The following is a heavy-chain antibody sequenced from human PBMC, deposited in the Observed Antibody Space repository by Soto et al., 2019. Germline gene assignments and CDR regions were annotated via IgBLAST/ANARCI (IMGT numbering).Heavy chain of an antibody. J-gene: IGHJ5*02. Sequence: EVQLVQSGAEVKKPGATVKISCKVSGYTFTDYYMHWVQQAPGKGLEWMGLVDPEDGETIYAEKFQGRVTITADTSTDTAYMELSSLRSEDTAVYYCATDSPTGPYSGSYSRWFDPWGQGTLVTVSS. CDR2: VDPEDGET. CDR1: GYTFTDYY. V-gene: IGHV1-69-2*01. D-gene: IGHD1-26*01. CDR3: ATDSPTGPYSGSYSRWFDP.